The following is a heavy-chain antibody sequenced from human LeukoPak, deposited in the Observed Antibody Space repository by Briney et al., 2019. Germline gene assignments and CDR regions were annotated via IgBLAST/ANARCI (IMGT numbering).Heavy chain of an antibody. CDR3: ASPPYGDYGYFDY. J-gene: IGHJ4*02. CDR2: IYYSGST. Sequence: SETLSLTCTVSGGSISSSIYYWGWIRQPPGKGLEWIGSIYYSGSTYYNPSLKSRVTISVDTSKNQFSLKLSSVTAADTAVYYCASPPYGDYGYFDYWGQGTLVTVSS. V-gene: IGHV4-39*01. CDR1: GGSISSSIYY. D-gene: IGHD4-17*01.